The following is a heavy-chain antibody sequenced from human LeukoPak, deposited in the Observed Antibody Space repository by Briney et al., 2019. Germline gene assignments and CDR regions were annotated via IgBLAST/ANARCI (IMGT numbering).Heavy chain of an antibody. D-gene: IGHD5-24*01. V-gene: IGHV3-23*01. CDR2: ISGSGGST. CDR3: AKDTDGYNLFDY. J-gene: IGHJ4*02. Sequence: PGGSLRLSCAASGFTFNNYAMSWVRQAPGKGLEWVSGISGSGGSTYYADSVKGRFTISRDTSKNTLSLQMNSLRADDTAVYYCAKDTDGYNLFDYWGQGILVTVSS. CDR1: GFTFNNYA.